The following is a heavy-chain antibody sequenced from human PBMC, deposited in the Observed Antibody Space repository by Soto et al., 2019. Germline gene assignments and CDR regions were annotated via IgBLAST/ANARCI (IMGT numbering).Heavy chain of an antibody. CDR3: ARNVPVTTLGY. J-gene: IGHJ4*02. CDR2: IYSRGDI. Sequence: GGSLRLSCAASGVTVSSNYMSWVRQAPGQGLEWVSVIYSRGDIKYADSVKGRFTVSRDNSKNTLFFQMNSLRVEDTAVYYCARNVPVTTLGYWGQGTLVTVSS. D-gene: IGHD4-17*01. CDR1: GVTVSSNY. V-gene: IGHV3-66*01.